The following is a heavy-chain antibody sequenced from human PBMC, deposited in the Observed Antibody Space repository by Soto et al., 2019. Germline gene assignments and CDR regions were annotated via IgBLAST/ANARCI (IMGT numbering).Heavy chain of an antibody. CDR1: GYSFTSYW. J-gene: IGHJ6*02. Sequence: GESLKISCKGPGYSFTSYWIGWVRQMPRKGLEWMGIIYPGDSDTRYSPSFQGQVTISADKAISTADLQWSSLKASDTAMYYCARHPTPRYISGWYEDYYSYCSMDVWGQGTTVTVSS. CDR3: ARHPTPRYISGWYEDYYSYCSMDV. V-gene: IGHV5-51*01. D-gene: IGHD6-19*01. CDR2: IYPGDSDT.